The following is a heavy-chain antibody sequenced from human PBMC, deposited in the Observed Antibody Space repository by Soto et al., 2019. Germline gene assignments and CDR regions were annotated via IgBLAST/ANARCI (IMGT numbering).Heavy chain of an antibody. J-gene: IGHJ4*02. CDR1: GFTFSSYA. V-gene: IGHV3-30*04. CDR2: ISYDGSNK. D-gene: IGHD7-27*01. Sequence: GGSLRLSCAASGFTFSSYAMHWVRQAPGKGLEWVAVISYDGSNKYYADSVKGRFTISRDNSKNTLYLQMNSLRAEDTAVYYCARGQTGDTGGYWGQGTLVTVSS. CDR3: ARGQTGDTGGY.